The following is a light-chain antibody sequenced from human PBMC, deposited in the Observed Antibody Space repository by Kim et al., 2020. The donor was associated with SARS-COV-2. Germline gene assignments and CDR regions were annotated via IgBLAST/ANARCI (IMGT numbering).Light chain of an antibody. J-gene: IGKJ4*01. Sequence: EIVMTQSPATLSVSPGERATLSCRASQSVSSNLAWYQQKPGQAPRLLIYGASTRATGIPARFSGSGSGTEFTLTISSLQSEDFAVYYCQQYNNWPLLTFGVGTKVDIK. CDR3: QQYNNWPLLT. V-gene: IGKV3-15*01. CDR1: QSVSSN. CDR2: GAS.